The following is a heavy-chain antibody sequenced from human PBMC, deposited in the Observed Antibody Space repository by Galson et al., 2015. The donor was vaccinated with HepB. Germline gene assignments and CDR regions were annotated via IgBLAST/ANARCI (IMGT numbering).Heavy chain of an antibody. J-gene: IGHJ4*02. V-gene: IGHV4-31*03. Sequence: TLSLTCTVSGGSITTDGYYWSWIRQHPGKGLEWIGYIYHNGNTHYNPSLKSGVTISVDTSKNQFSLKVRSVTAADTALYYCATSGSSSWTTIDYWGQGTLVTVSS. CDR1: GGSITTDGYY. CDR2: IYHNGNT. CDR3: ATSGSSSWTTIDY. D-gene: IGHD6-13*01.